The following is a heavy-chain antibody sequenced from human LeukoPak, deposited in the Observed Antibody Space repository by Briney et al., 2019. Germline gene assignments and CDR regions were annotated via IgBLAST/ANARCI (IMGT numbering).Heavy chain of an antibody. D-gene: IGHD1-26*01. J-gene: IGHJ4*02. CDR2: ISSSSSYI. V-gene: IGHV3-21*01. CDR1: GFTFSSYS. CDR3: ARESRPIVGATTGNYFDY. Sequence: NPGGSLRLSCAASGFTFSSYSMNWVRQAPGKGLEWVSSISSSSSYIYYADSVKGRFTISRDNAKNSLYLQMNSLRAEDTAVYYCARESRPIVGATTGNYFDYWGQGTLVTVSS.